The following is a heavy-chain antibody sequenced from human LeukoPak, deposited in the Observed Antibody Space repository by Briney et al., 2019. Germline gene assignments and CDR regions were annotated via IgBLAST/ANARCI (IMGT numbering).Heavy chain of an antibody. CDR1: GDSIRSEDYY. Sequence: SETLSLTCTVSGDSIRSEDYYCDWIRQPPGKGLEWIGDVNYGGGTYYNPSLKSRVTMSVDTSKNQFSLRLTSVTAADTAVYYCARHRRRNNWFDPWGQGTPVTVSS. V-gene: IGHV4-39*01. CDR3: ARHRRRNNWFDP. CDR2: VNYGGGT. J-gene: IGHJ5*02.